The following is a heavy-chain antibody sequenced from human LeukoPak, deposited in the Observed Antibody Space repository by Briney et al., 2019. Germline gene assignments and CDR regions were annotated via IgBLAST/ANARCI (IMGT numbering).Heavy chain of an antibody. V-gene: IGHV3-23*01. CDR3: AKGSGDSSGYYYRYYYYYMDV. J-gene: IGHJ6*03. D-gene: IGHD3-22*01. Sequence: GGSLRLSCAASGFTFSSYAMSWVRQAPGKGLEWVSVISGNGGSTYYADSVKGRFTISRDNSKNTLYLLMNSLRAEDTAVYYCAKGSGDSSGYYYRYYYYYMDVWGKGTTVTVSS. CDR1: GFTFSSYA. CDR2: ISGNGGST.